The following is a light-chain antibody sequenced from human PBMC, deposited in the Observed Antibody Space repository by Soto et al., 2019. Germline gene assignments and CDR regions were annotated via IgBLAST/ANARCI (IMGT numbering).Light chain of an antibody. J-gene: IGKJ4*01. CDR1: QSLLHRNGYNY. CDR3: MQALQSPT. CDR2: LGS. Sequence: DIVMTQSQLSLPVTPGEPASISCRSSQSLLHRNGYNYLDWYLQKPGQSPQLLIYLGSNRASGVPDRFSGSGSGTDFTLTISRVEAEDVGLYYCMQALQSPTFGGGTKVDIK. V-gene: IGKV2-28*01.